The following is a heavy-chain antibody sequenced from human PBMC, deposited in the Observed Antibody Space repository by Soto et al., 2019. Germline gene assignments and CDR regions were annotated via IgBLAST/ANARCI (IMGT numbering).Heavy chain of an antibody. CDR3: ARSDTYYDFWSGYSSYYYGMDV. CDR1: GFTFSSYW. Sequence: GGSLRLSCAASGFTFSSYWMSWVRQAPGKGLEWVANIKQDGSEKYYVDSVKGRFTISRDNAKNSLYLQMNSLRAEDTAVYYCARSDTYYDFWSGYSSYYYGMDVWGQGTTVTVSS. D-gene: IGHD3-3*01. CDR2: IKQDGSEK. J-gene: IGHJ6*02. V-gene: IGHV3-7*03.